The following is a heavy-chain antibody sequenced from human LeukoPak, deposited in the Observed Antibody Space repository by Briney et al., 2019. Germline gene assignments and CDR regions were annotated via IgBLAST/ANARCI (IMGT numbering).Heavy chain of an antibody. CDR1: GGSISSSSYY. D-gene: IGHD2-2*01. V-gene: IGHV4-39*07. J-gene: IGHJ6*02. CDR3: ARVQSRKSIVVVPAATPYYYYGMDV. Sequence: SETLSLTCTVSGGSISSSSYYWGWIRQPPGKGLEWIGSIYYRGSTYYNPSLKSRVTISVDTSKNQFSLKLSSVTAADTAVYYCARVQSRKSIVVVPAATPYYYYGMDVWGQGTTVTVSS. CDR2: IYYRGST.